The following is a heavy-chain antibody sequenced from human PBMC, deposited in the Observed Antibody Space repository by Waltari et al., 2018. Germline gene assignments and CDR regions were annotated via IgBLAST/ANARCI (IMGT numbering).Heavy chain of an antibody. CDR1: DVSISTHYY. D-gene: IGHD1-1*01. V-gene: IGHV4-38-2*01. Sequence: QLQESGPGLGKASETLSINCDVDDVSISTHYYWGWFRQPPGKGLEWIGSIYNNGNNFYNPSLSSPVTMSVDTSKIQFSLRLTSVTATDTAVYYCARMSPSENGYFPIWGRGILITVSS. CDR2: IYNNGNN. CDR3: ARMSPSENGYFPI. J-gene: IGHJ2*01.